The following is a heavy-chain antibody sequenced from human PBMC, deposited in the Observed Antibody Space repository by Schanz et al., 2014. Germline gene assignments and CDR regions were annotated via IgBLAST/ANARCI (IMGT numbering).Heavy chain of an antibody. J-gene: IGHJ3*02. D-gene: IGHD3-10*01. CDR3: ARGFIAMVRGGDVGAFDM. V-gene: IGHV3-33*01. CDR1: GFTFSSYG. CDR2: ISYDGSSK. Sequence: QVQLVESGGGVVQPGRSLRLSCAASGFTFSSYGMHWVRQAPGKGLEWVALISYDGSSKNHADSVQGRFTISRDNSKNALYLQMDSLRAEDTAVYYCARGFIAMVRGGDVGAFDMWGQGTMVTVSS.